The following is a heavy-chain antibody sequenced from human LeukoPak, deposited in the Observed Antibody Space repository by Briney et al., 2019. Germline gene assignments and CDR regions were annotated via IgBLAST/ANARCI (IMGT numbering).Heavy chain of an antibody. CDR2: ISAYNGNT. CDR1: GYTFTSYG. D-gene: IGHD2-2*01. CDR3: ASAGGRDCSSTSCYPYY. J-gene: IGHJ4*02. V-gene: IGHV1-18*03. Sequence: ASVKVSCKASGYTFTSYGISWVRQAPGQGLEWMGWISAYNGNTNYAQKLQGRVTMTTDTSTSTAYMELRSLRSDDMAVYYCASAGGRDCSSTSCYPYYWGQGTLVTVSS.